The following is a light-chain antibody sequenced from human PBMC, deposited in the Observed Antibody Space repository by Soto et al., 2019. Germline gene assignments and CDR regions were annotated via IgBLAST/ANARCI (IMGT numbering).Light chain of an antibody. CDR2: RND. CDR3: AAWDASLSGWL. V-gene: IGLV1-47*01. J-gene: IGLJ3*02. Sequence: QSVLTQSPSASGTPGQRVTISCSGSTSNIGSNYVYRYQQLPGTAPKLLIYRNDLRPSGVPDRFSGSKPGTSASLAISGLRSEDEGDYYCAAWDASLSGWLFGGGTKLTVL. CDR1: TSNIGSNY.